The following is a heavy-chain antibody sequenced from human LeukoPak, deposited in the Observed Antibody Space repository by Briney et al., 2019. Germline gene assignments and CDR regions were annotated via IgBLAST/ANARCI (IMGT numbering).Heavy chain of an antibody. CDR2: INPNSGGT. V-gene: IGHV1-2*02. CDR3: ARSPGLDIAVVNRP. J-gene: IGHJ5*02. CDR1: GYTFTGYY. D-gene: IGHD5-18*01. Sequence: EASVKVSCKTSGYTFTGYYIHWVRQAPGQGLEWMGWINPNSGGTNYAQNFQGRVTMTRDTSINTAYMELGRLRSDDTAVYYCARSPGLDIAVVNRPWGQGTLITVSS.